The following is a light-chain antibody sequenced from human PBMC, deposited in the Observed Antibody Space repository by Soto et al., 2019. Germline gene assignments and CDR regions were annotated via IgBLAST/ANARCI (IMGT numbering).Light chain of an antibody. CDR3: SSYTSSSIYV. Sequence: QSALTQPASVSGSPGRSITISCTGTSSDIGGYDFVSWYQQHPGKAPKLMIYDVNNRPSGISDRFSGSKSGNTASLTIPDLQADDEADYYCSSYTSSSIYVFGAGTKVTVL. J-gene: IGLJ1*01. V-gene: IGLV2-14*03. CDR1: SSDIGGYDF. CDR2: DVN.